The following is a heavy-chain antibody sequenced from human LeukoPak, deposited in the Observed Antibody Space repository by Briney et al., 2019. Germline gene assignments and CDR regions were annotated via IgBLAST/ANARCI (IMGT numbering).Heavy chain of an antibody. CDR3: ARERATSGRCRFDF. V-gene: IGHV4-59*01. CDR1: GGSISSYY. CDR2: IYYSGST. D-gene: IGHD6-25*01. J-gene: IGHJ4*02. Sequence: SETLSLTCTVSGGSISSYYWSWIRQPPGKGLEWIGYIYYSGSTNYNPSLKSRVTISLDRDKSQFSLKLTSVTAADTAVYYCARERATSGRCRFDFWGQGALVTVSS.